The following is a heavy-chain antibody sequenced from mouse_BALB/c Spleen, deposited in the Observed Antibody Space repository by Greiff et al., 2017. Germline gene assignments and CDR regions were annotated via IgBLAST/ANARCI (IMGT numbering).Heavy chain of an antibody. Sequence: EVQLQQSGAELVKPGASVKLSCTASGFNIKDTYMHWVKQRPEQGLEWIGRIDPANGNTKYDPKFQGKATITADTSSNTAYLQLSSLTSEDTAVYYCAPYYYGSSYEYFDVWGAGTTVTVSS. D-gene: IGHD1-1*01. J-gene: IGHJ1*01. V-gene: IGHV14-3*02. CDR3: APYYYGSSYEYFDV. CDR2: IDPANGNT. CDR1: GFNIKDTY.